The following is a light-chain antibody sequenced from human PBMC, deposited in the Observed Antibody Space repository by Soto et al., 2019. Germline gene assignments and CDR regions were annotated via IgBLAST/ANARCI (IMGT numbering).Light chain of an antibody. J-gene: IGKJ4*01. V-gene: IGKV3-15*01. CDR1: QSVSYH. CDR3: QQYNSWLT. CDR2: DAS. Sequence: IVMTQTPATLSVSPGGRVTLSCRASQSVSYHVAWYQQKPGQTPRLVIYDASTRASGIPARFSGTRSGTEFSLTVSSLPSEDFGIYYCQQYNSWLTFGGGTRVDIK.